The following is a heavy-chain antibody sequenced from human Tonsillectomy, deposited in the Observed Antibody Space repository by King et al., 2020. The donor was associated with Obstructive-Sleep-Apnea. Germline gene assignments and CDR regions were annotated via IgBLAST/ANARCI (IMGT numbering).Heavy chain of an antibody. V-gene: IGHV3-30*04. CDR3: AGDAPYSYGTFDAFDI. CDR1: GFTFSNYA. D-gene: IGHD5-18*01. Sequence: VQLVESGGGVVQPGRSLRLSCAASGFTFSNYALHWVRQAPGKGLEWVAVISSDGSNKYYADSVKGRFTISRDNSKNTVYLQMNSLRTEDTALFYCAGDAPYSYGTFDAFDIWGQGTMVTVSS. CDR2: ISSDGSNK. J-gene: IGHJ3*02.